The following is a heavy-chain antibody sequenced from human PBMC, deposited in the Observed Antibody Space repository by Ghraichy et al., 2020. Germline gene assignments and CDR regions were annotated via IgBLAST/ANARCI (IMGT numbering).Heavy chain of an antibody. Sequence: SETLSLTCTVSGASVSSGTYYWSWIRQPPGKGLEWIGFISYSGSTYYNPSLKSRVTISVDTSKNQFSLKLNSVTAADTAVYYCAREGVNGKRFQDWGQGTLVTVSS. CDR1: GASVSSGTYY. CDR2: ISYSGST. D-gene: IGHD1-20*01. CDR3: AREGVNGKRFQD. J-gene: IGHJ1*01. V-gene: IGHV4-61*01.